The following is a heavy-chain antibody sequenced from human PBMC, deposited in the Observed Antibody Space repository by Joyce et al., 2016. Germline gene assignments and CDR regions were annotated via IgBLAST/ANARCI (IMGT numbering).Heavy chain of an antibody. CDR1: GYTFTSYG. CDR2: ISAVNDKT. D-gene: IGHD3-10*01. J-gene: IGHJ4*02. CDR3: ARDYPEGYQLLLFDY. Sequence: QVQLVQSGAEVTKSGASVKVSCKASGYTFTSYGISWVRQAPGQGLGWMGWISAVNDKTNYAQKVQGRVTMTTDTSTSTAYMELRSLSYDDTAVYYCARDYPEGYQLLLFDYWGQGTLVTVSS. V-gene: IGHV1-18*04.